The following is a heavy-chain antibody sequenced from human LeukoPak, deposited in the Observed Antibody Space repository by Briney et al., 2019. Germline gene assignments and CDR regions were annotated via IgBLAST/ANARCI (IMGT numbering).Heavy chain of an antibody. D-gene: IGHD4-17*01. CDR3: AGGAYGDK. CDR1: GYTLTSYG. Sequence: ASVKVSCKASGYTLTSYGINWMRQAPGQGLEWMGWISTQSGNTNYAQKVQGRLTLTTDRSTNTAYMELRSLRSDDTAVYYCAGGAYGDKWGQGTMVTVSS. CDR2: ISTQSGNT. V-gene: IGHV1-18*01. J-gene: IGHJ4*02.